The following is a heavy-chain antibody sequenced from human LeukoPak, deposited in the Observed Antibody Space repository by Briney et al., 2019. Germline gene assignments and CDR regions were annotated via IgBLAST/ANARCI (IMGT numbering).Heavy chain of an antibody. CDR3: AMSNGLRVFDY. Sequence: SVKVSCKASGGTFSSYAISWVRQAPGQGLEWMGGIIPIFGTANYAQKFQGRVTIAADESTSTAYMELSSLRSEDTAVYYCAMSNGLRVFDYWGQGTLVTVSS. CDR2: IIPIFGTA. V-gene: IGHV1-69*13. J-gene: IGHJ4*02. CDR1: GGTFSSYA. D-gene: IGHD5-12*01.